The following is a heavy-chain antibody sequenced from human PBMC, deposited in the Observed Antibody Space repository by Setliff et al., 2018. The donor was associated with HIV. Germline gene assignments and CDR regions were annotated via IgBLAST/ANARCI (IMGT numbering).Heavy chain of an antibody. CDR2: INHRGST. J-gene: IGHJ4*02. D-gene: IGHD6-19*01. Sequence: SETLSLTCAVYGGSFSGYYWSWIRQPPGKGLEWIGEINHRGSTNYNPSLKSRVNISVDTSKNQFSLKLDSVTAADTAVYYCARDNEQMAVPGAVFDYWGQGTLVTVSS. CDR1: GGSFSGYY. V-gene: IGHV4-34*01. CDR3: ARDNEQMAVPGAVFDY.